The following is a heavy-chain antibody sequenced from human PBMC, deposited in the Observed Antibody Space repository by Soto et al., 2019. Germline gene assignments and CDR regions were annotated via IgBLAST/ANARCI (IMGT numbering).Heavy chain of an antibody. Sequence: LSLTCTVSGGSVSSGRYYWSWIRQPPGKGLEWIGYIYYSGSTNYNPSLKSRVTISVDTSKNQFSLKLSSVTAADTAVYYCARDSGWNYGYGMDVWGQGTTVTVYS. CDR1: GGSVSSGRYY. CDR2: IYYSGST. D-gene: IGHD1-7*01. V-gene: IGHV4-61*01. J-gene: IGHJ6*02. CDR3: ARDSGWNYGYGMDV.